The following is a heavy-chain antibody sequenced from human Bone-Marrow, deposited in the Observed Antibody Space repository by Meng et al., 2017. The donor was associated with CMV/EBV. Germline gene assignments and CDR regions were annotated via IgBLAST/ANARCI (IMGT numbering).Heavy chain of an antibody. D-gene: IGHD3-16*01. CDR1: GGTFSSYA. CDR2: IIPIFGTA. Sequence: QVQLVQSGAEVQTPGSSVKVCCKASGGTFSSYAISWVRQAPGQGLEWMGGIIPIFGTANYAQKFQGRVTITAGKSTSTAYMELRSLRSDDTAVYYCAWGSDTYYFDYWGQGTLVTVSS. J-gene: IGHJ4*02. V-gene: IGHV1-69*06. CDR3: AWGSDTYYFDY.